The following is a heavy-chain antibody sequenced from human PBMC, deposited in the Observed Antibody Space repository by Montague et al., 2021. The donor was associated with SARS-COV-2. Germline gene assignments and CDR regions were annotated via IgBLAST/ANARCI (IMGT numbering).Heavy chain of an antibody. CDR2: IYYSGTT. V-gene: IGHV4-39*01. D-gene: IGHD2/OR15-2a*01. J-gene: IGHJ4*02. Sequence: SETLSLTCSVSGGSISSSSHYWAWIRQPPGRRLEWIGTIYYSGTTLYHPSLKSRITMSVDTSVNQFSLQLNSVSATDTAIYYCARAQMAVTEYYPDYWGQGILVTVSS. CDR3: ARAQMAVTEYYPDY. CDR1: GGSISSSSHY.